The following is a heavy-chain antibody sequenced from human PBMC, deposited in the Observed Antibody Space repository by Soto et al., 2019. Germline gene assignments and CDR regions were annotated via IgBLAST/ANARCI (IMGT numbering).Heavy chain of an antibody. CDR2: ISWNSDSI. D-gene: IGHD3-3*01. CDR1: GFIFDDFA. J-gene: IGHJ4*02. V-gene: IGHV3-9*01. Sequence: ESGGGFVQPGRSLRLSCAGSGFIFDDFAIHWVRQAPGTGLEWVSGISWNSDSIGYADSVKGRFTISRDNAKNSLYLQMNSLRAEDTALYYCTKVGGLYDFWSGPLHFDLWGQGTLVTVSS. CDR3: TKVGGLYDFWSGPLHFDL.